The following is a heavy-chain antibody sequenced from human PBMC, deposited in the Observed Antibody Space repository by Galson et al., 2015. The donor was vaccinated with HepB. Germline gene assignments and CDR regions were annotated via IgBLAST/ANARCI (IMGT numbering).Heavy chain of an antibody. V-gene: IGHV1-69*13. CDR3: AYLSRGSRAPPTIAG. CDR2: IFPIFGTA. D-gene: IGHD5-24*01. J-gene: IGHJ4*02. CDR1: GGTFSRYA. Sequence: SVKVSCKASGGTFSRYAISWVRQAPGQGLEWMGGIFPIFGTADYAQKLQGRVTITANDSTSTAYMELSSLRSEDTAVYYCAYLSRGSRAPPTIAGWGQGTLVTVSS.